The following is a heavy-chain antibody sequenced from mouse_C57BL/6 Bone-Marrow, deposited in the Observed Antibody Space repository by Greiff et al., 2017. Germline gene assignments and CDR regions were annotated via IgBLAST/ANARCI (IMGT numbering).Heavy chain of an antibody. CDR2: IYWDDDK. CDR1: GFSLSTSGMG. V-gene: IGHV8-12*01. J-gene: IGHJ4*01. CDR3: ASLYGSSYDYAMDY. Sequence: QVTLKESGPGILQSSQTLSLTCSFSGFSLSTSGMGVSWIRQPSGKGLEWLAHIYWDDDKRYNPSLKSRLTISKDTSRNQVFLKSTSVDTADTATYYCASLYGSSYDYAMDYWGQGTSVTVSS. D-gene: IGHD1-1*01.